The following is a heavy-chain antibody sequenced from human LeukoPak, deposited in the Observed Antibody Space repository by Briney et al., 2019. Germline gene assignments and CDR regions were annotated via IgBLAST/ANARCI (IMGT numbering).Heavy chain of an antibody. V-gene: IGHV1-69*01. Sequence: GASVKVSCKASGGTFSSYAISWVRQAPGQGLEWMGGIIPIFGTANYAQKFQGRVTITADESTSTAYMELSSLRSEDTAVYYCARGRYGSRWQTLRGCWFDPWCQGTMVIVGS. CDR1: GGTFSSYA. D-gene: IGHD6-13*01. CDR3: ARGRYGSRWQTLRGCWFDP. J-gene: IGHJ5*02. CDR2: IIPIFGTA.